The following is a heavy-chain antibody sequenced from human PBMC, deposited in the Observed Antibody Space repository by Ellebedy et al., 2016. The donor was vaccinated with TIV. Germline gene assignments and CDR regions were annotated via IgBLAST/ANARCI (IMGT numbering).Heavy chain of an antibody. V-gene: IGHV4-4*02. Sequence: SETLSLTXAVSGASISSNNWWCCVRQPPGNGLEWIGDLFHTGRTNYNPSLKSRATISVEKSKNQFSLVLRSVTAADTAIYYCARILTAYYNQYYDGMGVWGQGTTVTVSS. J-gene: IGHJ6*02. CDR1: GASISSNNW. D-gene: IGHD3-9*01. CDR2: LFHTGRT. CDR3: ARILTAYYNQYYDGMGV.